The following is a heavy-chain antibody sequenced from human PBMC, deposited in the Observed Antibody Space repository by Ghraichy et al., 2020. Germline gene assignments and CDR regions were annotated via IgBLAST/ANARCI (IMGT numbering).Heavy chain of an antibody. CDR2: INHSGST. D-gene: IGHD3-3*01. CDR3: ARRRYDFWSGYYLKLDAFDI. J-gene: IGHJ3*02. Sequence: SETLSLTCAVYGGSFSGYYWSWIRQPPGKGLEWIGEINHSGSTNYNPSLKSRVTISVDTSKNQFSLKLSSVTAADTAVYYCARRRYDFWSGYYLKLDAFDIWGQGTMVTVSS. CDR1: GGSFSGYY. V-gene: IGHV4-34*01.